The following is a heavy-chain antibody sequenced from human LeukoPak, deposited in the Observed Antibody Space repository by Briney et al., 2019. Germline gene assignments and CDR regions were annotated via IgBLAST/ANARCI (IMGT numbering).Heavy chain of an antibody. J-gene: IGHJ4*02. CDR1: GGSFSGYY. CDR2: INHSGST. D-gene: IGHD3-22*01. Sequence: SETLSLTCAVYGGSFSGYYWSWIRQPPGKGLEWIGEINHSGSTNYNPSLKSRVTISVDTSKNQFSLKLSSVTAADTAAYYCARARDSSGYYYSWFDYWGQGTLVTVSS. CDR3: ARARDSSGYYYSWFDY. V-gene: IGHV4-34*01.